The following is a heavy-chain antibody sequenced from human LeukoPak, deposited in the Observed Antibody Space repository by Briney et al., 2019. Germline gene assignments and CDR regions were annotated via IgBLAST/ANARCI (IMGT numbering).Heavy chain of an antibody. Sequence: PGGSLRLSCAASGFTFSSYGMSWVRQAPGKGLEWVANIRLVGSEIHYIDSVRGRFAISRDNAKNSLYMQMNSLRAEDTAVYYCAREATIKAYNFDFWGQGTLVTVSS. J-gene: IGHJ4*02. D-gene: IGHD5-24*01. CDR1: GFTFSSYG. CDR3: AREATIKAYNFDF. CDR2: IRLVGSEI. V-gene: IGHV3-7*01.